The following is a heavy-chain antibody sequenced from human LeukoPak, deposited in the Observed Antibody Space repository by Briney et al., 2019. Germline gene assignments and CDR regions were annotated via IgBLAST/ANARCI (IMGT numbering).Heavy chain of an antibody. D-gene: IGHD3-22*01. V-gene: IGHV4-30-4*01. CDR3: ARPYYYDSRIDP. CDR2: MYYSGNT. J-gene: IGHJ5*02. Sequence: SETLSLTCTVSGGSISSGDYYWSWIRQPPGKGLEWIGYMYYSGNTYYSPSLKSRVTISLDTSKNQFSLKLSSVTAADTAVYYCARPYYYDSRIDPWGQGTLVTVSS. CDR1: GGSISSGDYY.